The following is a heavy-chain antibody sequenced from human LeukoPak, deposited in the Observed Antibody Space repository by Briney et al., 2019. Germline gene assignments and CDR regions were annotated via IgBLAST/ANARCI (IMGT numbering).Heavy chain of an antibody. CDR2: IYYSGSS. CDR1: GGSISSYY. J-gene: IGHJ5*02. Sequence: SETLSLTCTVSGGSISSYYWSWIRQPPGKGLEWIGYIYYSGSSNYNPSLKSRVTISVDTSKNQFSLKLSSVTAADTAVYYCARGQVAATGNWFDPWGQGTLVTVSS. V-gene: IGHV4-59*01. CDR3: ARGQVAATGNWFDP. D-gene: IGHD6-13*01.